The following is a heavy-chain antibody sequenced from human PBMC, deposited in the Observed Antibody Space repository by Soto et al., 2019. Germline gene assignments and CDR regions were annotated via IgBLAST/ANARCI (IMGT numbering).Heavy chain of an antibody. Sequence: QVQVVQSGAEVKSPGASVKVSCKASGYTFTNYGITWVRQAPGQGLEWMGWISAYNGNSNYARRFQGRVTLTTELSAGTAYMELRRLRSDDTAVYYCARDPMNRRAPSGMDVWGQGSTVTVSS. V-gene: IGHV1-18*01. CDR1: GYTFTNYG. CDR3: ARDPMNRRAPSGMDV. J-gene: IGHJ6*02. CDR2: ISAYNGNS. D-gene: IGHD3-10*01.